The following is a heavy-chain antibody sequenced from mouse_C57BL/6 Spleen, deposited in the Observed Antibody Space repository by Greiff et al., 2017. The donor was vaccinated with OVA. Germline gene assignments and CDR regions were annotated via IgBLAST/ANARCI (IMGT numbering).Heavy chain of an antibody. V-gene: IGHV5-9*01. CDR1: GFTFSSYT. J-gene: IGHJ1*03. CDR2: ISGGGGNT. CDR3: ARQGYSKGWYFDV. D-gene: IGHD2-5*01. Sequence: EVHLVESGGGLVKPGGSLKLSCAASGFTFSSYTMSWVRQTPEKRLEWVATISGGGGNTYYPDSVKGRFTISRDNAKNTLYLQMSSLRSEDTALYYCARQGYSKGWYFDVWGTGTTVTVSS.